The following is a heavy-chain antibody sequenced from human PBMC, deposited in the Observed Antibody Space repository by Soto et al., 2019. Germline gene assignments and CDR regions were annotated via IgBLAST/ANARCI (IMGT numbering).Heavy chain of an antibody. J-gene: IGHJ3*02. CDR3: AAFRLSKDAFDI. CDR1: GFTFVSLG. V-gene: IGHV3-30-3*01. D-gene: IGHD2-21*02. CDR2: ISYDGSNK. Sequence: GGLQRVRWGAFGFTFVSLGVRWVRQAPGKGLEWVAVISYDGSNKYYADSVKGRFTISRDNSKNTLYLQMNSLRAEDTAVYYCAAFRLSKDAFDIWGQGTMVTVSS.